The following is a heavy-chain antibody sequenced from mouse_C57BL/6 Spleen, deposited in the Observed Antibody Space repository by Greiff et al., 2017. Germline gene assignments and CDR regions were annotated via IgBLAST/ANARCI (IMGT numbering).Heavy chain of an antibody. J-gene: IGHJ3*01. Sequence: VQLQQSGPELVKPGASVKISCKASGYSFTDYNMNWVKQSNGKSLEWIGVINPNYGTTNYNQKFKGKATLTVAKSSSPAYMQLNSLTSEDSAVYYCAPYDYDGAWFAYWGQGTLVTVSA. CDR1: GYSFTDYN. CDR3: APYDYDGAWFAY. CDR2: INPNYGTT. D-gene: IGHD2-4*01. V-gene: IGHV1-39*01.